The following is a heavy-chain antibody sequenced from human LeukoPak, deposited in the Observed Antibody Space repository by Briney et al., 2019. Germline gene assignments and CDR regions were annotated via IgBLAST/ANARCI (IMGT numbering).Heavy chain of an antibody. Sequence: QPGGSLRLSCEASGFTFSSYEMNWVRQAPGKGLEWVSAISGSGGSTYYADSVKGRFTISRDNSKNTLYLQMNSLRAEDTAVYYCAKGGPECTNGVCHLDYWGQGTLVTVSS. CDR3: AKGGPECTNGVCHLDY. CDR2: ISGSGGST. D-gene: IGHD2-8*01. CDR1: GFTFSSYE. J-gene: IGHJ4*02. V-gene: IGHV3-23*01.